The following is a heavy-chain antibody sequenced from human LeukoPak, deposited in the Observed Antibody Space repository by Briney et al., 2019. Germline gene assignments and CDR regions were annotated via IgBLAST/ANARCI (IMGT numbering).Heavy chain of an antibody. J-gene: IGHJ4*02. CDR1: GYTFTGYY. Sequence: ASVKVSCKASGYTFTGYYMHWVRQAPGQGLEWMGWINPNSGGTSYAQKFQGRVTMTRDTSTSTVYMELSSLRSEDTAVYYCARGYSIRWVHPYYWGQGTLVTVSS. D-gene: IGHD4-11*01. CDR2: INPNSGGT. V-gene: IGHV1-2*02. CDR3: ARGYSIRWVHPYY.